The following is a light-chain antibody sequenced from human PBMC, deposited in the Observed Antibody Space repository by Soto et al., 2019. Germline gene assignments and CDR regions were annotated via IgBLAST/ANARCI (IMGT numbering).Light chain of an antibody. CDR3: QQYNNWPPYT. V-gene: IGKV3-15*01. Sequence: EIVMTQSPATLSVSPGERATLSCRASQSVSSNLACDQQKPGQATRLLIYGASTRATGIPARFSGSGSGTEFTLTISSLQSEDFAVYYCQQYNNWPPYTFGQGTKLEIK. J-gene: IGKJ2*01. CDR2: GAS. CDR1: QSVSSN.